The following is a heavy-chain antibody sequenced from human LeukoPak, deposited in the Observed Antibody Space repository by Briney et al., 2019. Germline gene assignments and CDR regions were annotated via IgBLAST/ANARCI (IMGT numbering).Heavy chain of an antibody. V-gene: IGHV3-7*01. D-gene: IGHD2-15*01. CDR2: IKDSGSEA. J-gene: IGHJ4*02. Sequence: PGGSLRLSCAASGFTFDYYWMTWVRQAPGKGLEWLADIKDSGSEAYYVDSVKGRFTISRDNAKNSLYLQLNSLRGEDTAVYYCARGWGERGKCRGGTCNNPQFDYWGRGTLVSVCS. CDR3: ARGWGERGKCRGGTCNNPQFDY. CDR1: GFTFDYYW.